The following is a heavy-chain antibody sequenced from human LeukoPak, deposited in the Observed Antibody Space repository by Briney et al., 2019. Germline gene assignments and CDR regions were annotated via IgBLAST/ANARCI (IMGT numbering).Heavy chain of an antibody. D-gene: IGHD2-21*01. CDR3: ARDWKYSGGDCYWGADY. CDR2: IYTSGST. Sequence: SETLSLTCTVSGGSISSYYWSWIRQPAGKGLEWIGRIYTSGSTNYNPSLKSRVTMSVDTSKNQFSLKLSSVTAADTAVYYCARDWKYSGGDCYWGADYWGQGTLVTVSS. V-gene: IGHV4-4*07. CDR1: GGSISSYY. J-gene: IGHJ4*02.